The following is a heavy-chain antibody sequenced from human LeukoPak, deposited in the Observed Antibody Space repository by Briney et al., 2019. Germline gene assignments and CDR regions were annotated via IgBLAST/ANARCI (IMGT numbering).Heavy chain of an antibody. J-gene: IGHJ4*02. CDR1: GYTFTSYG. CDR2: ISAYNGNT. V-gene: IGHV1-18*03. CDR3: ARSDYGDYDDY. Sequence: GASVKVSCKASGYTFTSYGISRVRQAPGQGLEWMGWISAYNGNTNYAQKLQGRVTMTTDTSTSTAYMELRSLRSDDMAVYYCARSDYGDYDDYWGQGTLVTVSS. D-gene: IGHD4-17*01.